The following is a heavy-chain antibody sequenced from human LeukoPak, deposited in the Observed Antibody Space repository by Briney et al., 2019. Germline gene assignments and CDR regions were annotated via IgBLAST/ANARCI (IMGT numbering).Heavy chain of an antibody. CDR2: IKQDGSEK. CDR1: GLTFSAAW. CDR3: AREGAD. V-gene: IGHV3-7*03. D-gene: IGHD1-26*01. Sequence: GGSLRLSCAASGLTFSAAWMSWVRQAPGKGLEWVANIKQDGSEKYYVDSVKGRFTISRDNAKNSLYPQMNSLRAEDTAVYYCAREGADWGQGTLVTVSS. J-gene: IGHJ4*02.